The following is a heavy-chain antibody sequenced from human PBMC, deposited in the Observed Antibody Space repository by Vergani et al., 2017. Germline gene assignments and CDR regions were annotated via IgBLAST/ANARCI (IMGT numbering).Heavy chain of an antibody. CDR1: GFTFTAHG. J-gene: IGHJ4*02. Sequence: EVQLLESGGGSAQPGESLRLSCVASGFTFTAHGLNWVRQAPGKGLEWVSGINWHGGNIAYVDSVKGRFTISRDNAKKSLYLEMHSLRPEDTAIYYCGKDIGPHYGSGNIDDWGQGIRVTVSS. CDR3: GKDIGPHYGSGNIDD. CDR2: INWHGGNI. V-gene: IGHV3-9*01. D-gene: IGHD3-10*01.